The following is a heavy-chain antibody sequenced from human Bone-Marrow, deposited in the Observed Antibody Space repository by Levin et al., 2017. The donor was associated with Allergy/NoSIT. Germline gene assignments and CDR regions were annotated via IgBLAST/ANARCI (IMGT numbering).Heavy chain of an antibody. J-gene: IGHJ4*02. V-gene: IGHV3-30-3*01. CDR2: ISFDGDNK. Sequence: GESLKISCEASAFTFSSYNMHWVRQAPGKGLEWVALISFDGDNKYYADPVKGRFTISRDSSKHTLYLQMNSLRAEDTAVYYCARGYSGYYFDYWGQGTLVSVSS. CDR1: AFTFSSYN. D-gene: IGHD5-12*01. CDR3: ARGYSGYYFDY.